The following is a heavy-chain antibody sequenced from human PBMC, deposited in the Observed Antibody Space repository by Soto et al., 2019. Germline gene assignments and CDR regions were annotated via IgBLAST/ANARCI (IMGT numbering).Heavy chain of an antibody. CDR3: ARAAYSSGWDAPGFDY. D-gene: IGHD6-19*01. J-gene: IGHJ4*02. CDR2: INHSGRT. V-gene: IGHV4-34*01. CDR1: GGSFSGYY. Sequence: SETLSLTCGVSGGSFSGYYWNWIRQPPGKGLEWIGEINHSGRTHYSPSLESRVTISLDTSRNQFSLRLNSVTAADTAVYYCARAAYSSGWDAPGFDYWGQGTLVTSPQ.